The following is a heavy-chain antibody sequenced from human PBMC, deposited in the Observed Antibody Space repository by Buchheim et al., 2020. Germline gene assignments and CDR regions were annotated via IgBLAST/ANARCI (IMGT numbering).Heavy chain of an antibody. CDR3: AREGWDSRFDP. D-gene: IGHD3-22*01. J-gene: IGHJ5*02. Sequence: QVQLQESGPGLVKPSQTLSLTCTVSGGSISSGSYYWSWIRQPAGKGLEWIGRIYTSGSTNYNPSLKSRVTISVDTSKNQFSLKLSSVTAADTAVYYCAREGWDSRFDPWGQGTL. CDR1: GGSISSGSYY. V-gene: IGHV4-61*02. CDR2: IYTSGST.